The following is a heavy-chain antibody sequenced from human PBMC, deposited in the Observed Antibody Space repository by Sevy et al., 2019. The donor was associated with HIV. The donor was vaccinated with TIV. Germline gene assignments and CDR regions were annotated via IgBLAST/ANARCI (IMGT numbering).Heavy chain of an antibody. CDR2: ILKDGAIK. D-gene: IGHD6-13*01. CDR3: ARSLHSDVRYYYDY. Sequence: GGSLRLSCSASGFTFSDYTMHWVRQAPGKGLEWVTLILKDGAIKYYADSVKGRFTISRDNSENTLYLQMNSLRPEDTAVYYCARSLHSDVRYYYDYWGQGTLVSDSS. J-gene: IGHJ4*02. CDR1: GFTFSDYT. V-gene: IGHV3-30-3*01.